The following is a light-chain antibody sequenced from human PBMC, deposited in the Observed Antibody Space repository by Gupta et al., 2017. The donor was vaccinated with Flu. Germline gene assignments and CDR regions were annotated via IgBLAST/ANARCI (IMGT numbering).Light chain of an antibody. Sequence: SRTNIGRNTVHWYQQDPGTAPELLVYGNRGRPSGFPERFSGSNSGTTATLAISRLQAEDEGDYYCTAWDNILSRVVFGGGTMLTVL. CDR3: TAWDNILSRVV. CDR1: RTNIGRNT. J-gene: IGLJ2*01. V-gene: IGLV1-44*01. CDR2: GNR.